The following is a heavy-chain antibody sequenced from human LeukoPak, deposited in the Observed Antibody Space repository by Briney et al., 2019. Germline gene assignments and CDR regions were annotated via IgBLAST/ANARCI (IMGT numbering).Heavy chain of an antibody. CDR3: STEDKYCTGANCGVF. CDR2: IIPDSGGT. Sequence: ASVKVSCKASGYTLTEYYIHWVRQAPGQGLEWMGFIIPDSGGTTYQQKFQGRVTMTRDTSISTFYMELGSLRPDDTAVYYCSTEDKYCTGANCGVFWGQGTLVTVSS. CDR1: GYTLTEYY. V-gene: IGHV1-2*02. D-gene: IGHD2-8*02. J-gene: IGHJ4*02.